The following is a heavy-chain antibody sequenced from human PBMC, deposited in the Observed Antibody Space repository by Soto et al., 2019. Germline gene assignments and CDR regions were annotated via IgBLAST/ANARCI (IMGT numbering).Heavy chain of an antibody. CDR1: GYSFTSYW. J-gene: IGHJ6*02. CDR2: IDPSDSYT. CDR3: AIYSSPTDYGMDV. V-gene: IGHV5-10-1*01. Sequence: GASQKISCKGCGYSFTSYWMSWVRQQPGKGLEWMGRIDPSDSYTNYSPSFQGHVTISADKSISTAYLQWSSLKASDTAMYYCAIYSSPTDYGMDVWGQGTTVTVSS. D-gene: IGHD6-13*01.